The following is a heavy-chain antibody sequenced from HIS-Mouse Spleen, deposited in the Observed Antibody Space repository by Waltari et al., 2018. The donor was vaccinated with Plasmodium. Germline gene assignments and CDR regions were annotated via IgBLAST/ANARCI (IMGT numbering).Heavy chain of an antibody. V-gene: IGHV4-59*08. CDR3: ARLRYSYGYFDY. J-gene: IGHJ4*02. D-gene: IGHD5-18*01. CDR1: GGSISSYY. CDR2: IYYSGSP. Sequence: QVQLQESGPGLVKPSETLSLTCTVSGGSISSYYWSWIRQPPGKGLEWIGYIYYSGSPNYNPSLKSRVTISVDTSKNQFSLKLSSVTAADTAVYYCARLRYSYGYFDYWGQGTLVTVSS.